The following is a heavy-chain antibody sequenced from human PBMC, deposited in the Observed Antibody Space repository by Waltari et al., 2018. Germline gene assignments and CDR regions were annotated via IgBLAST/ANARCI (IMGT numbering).Heavy chain of an antibody. CDR2: IYSGGST. J-gene: IGHJ4*02. CDR3: ARDGPSSIAAQGDY. V-gene: IGHV3-23*03. CDR1: GFTFSSYA. D-gene: IGHD6-6*01. Sequence: EVQLLESGGGLVQPGGSLRLSCAASGFTFSSYAMSWVRQAPGKGLEWVSVIYSGGSTYYADSVKGRFTISRDNAKNSLYLQMNSLRAEDTAVYYCARDGPSSIAAQGDYWGQGTLVTVSS.